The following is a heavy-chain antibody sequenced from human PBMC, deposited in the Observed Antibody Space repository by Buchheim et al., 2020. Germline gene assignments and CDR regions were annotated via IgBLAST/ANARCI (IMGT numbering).Heavy chain of an antibody. CDR1: GLNFSSHW. CDR2: IKQDGSEK. D-gene: IGHD6-13*01. V-gene: IGHV3-7*01. Sequence: EVQLVESGGGLVQPGGSLRLSCAASGLNFSSHWMSWVRQASGKGLEWEANIKQDGSEKYYVDSVKGRVNIYRDNAKNSLYLQMNSLRAEDTAVYYCARDFLIAAAGTRRYLFDYWGQGTL. J-gene: IGHJ4*02. CDR3: ARDFLIAAAGTRRYLFDY.